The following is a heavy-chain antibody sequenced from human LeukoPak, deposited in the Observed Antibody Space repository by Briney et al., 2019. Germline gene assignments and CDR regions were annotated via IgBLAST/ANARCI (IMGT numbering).Heavy chain of an antibody. CDR3: ARVPPPDTIFGVVTQHYCFDY. V-gene: IGHV4-59*01. CDR2: IYYSGST. CDR1: GGSISSYY. J-gene: IGHJ4*02. D-gene: IGHD3-3*01. Sequence: SETLSLTCTVSGGSISSYYWSWIRQPPGKGLEWIGYIYYSGSTNYNPSLKSRVTISVDTSKNQFSLKLSSVTAADTAVYYCARVPPPDTIFGVVTQHYCFDYWGQGTLVTVSS.